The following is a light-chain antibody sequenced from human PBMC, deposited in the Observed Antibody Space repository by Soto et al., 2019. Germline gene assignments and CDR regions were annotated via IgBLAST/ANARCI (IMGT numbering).Light chain of an antibody. V-gene: IGKV1-5*01. J-gene: IGKJ1*01. CDR2: DVS. Sequence: DIQMTQSPFALSASVGDRVTITCRASQTISDSLAWYQQKPGKAPDLLISDVSNLERGVASRFSGSGSGTEFTLTISSMQPDDFATYYCQQYHGYSRTFGQGTKVEI. CDR3: QQYHGYSRT. CDR1: QTISDS.